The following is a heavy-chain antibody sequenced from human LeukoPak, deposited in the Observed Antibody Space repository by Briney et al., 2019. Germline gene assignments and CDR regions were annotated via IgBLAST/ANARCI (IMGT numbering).Heavy chain of an antibody. CDR1: GSSMSSGYY. CDR3: ARDLDTTVTMKGMDV. D-gene: IGHD4-17*01. V-gene: IGHV4-38-2*02. Sequence: SETLSLKCGVSGSSMSSGYYWGWIRQPPGKGLESIGSIYYSGTTYYNPSLKSRVTISIDTSKNQFSLELSSVTAADTAVYYCARDLDTTVTMKGMDVWGKGTTVTVSS. J-gene: IGHJ6*04. CDR2: IYYSGTT.